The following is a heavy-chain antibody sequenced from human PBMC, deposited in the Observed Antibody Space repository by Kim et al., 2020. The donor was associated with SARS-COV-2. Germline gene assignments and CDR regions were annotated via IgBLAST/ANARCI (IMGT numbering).Heavy chain of an antibody. V-gene: IGHV3-23*01. Sequence: RFTISRDNSKSTLYLQMNSLRSEDTAVYYCAKDLTTVTTIALWNYYGMDVWGQGTTVTVSS. D-gene: IGHD4-17*01. CDR3: AKDLTTVTTIALWNYYGMDV. J-gene: IGHJ6*02.